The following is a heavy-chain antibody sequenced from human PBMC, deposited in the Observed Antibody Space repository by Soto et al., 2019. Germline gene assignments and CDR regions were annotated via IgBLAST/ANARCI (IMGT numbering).Heavy chain of an antibody. Sequence: ASVKVSCKASGYTFTSYGISWVRQAPGQGLEWMGWISAYNGNTNYAQKIQGRVTMTTDTSTSTAYMELRSLRSDDTAVYYCARGAPHCSGGSCYSMVWFDPWGQGTLVTVSS. CDR1: GYTFTSYG. CDR3: ARGAPHCSGGSCYSMVWFDP. J-gene: IGHJ5*02. D-gene: IGHD2-15*01. CDR2: ISAYNGNT. V-gene: IGHV1-18*01.